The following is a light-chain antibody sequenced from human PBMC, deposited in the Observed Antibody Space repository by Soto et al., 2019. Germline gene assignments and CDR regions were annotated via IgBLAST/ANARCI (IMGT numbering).Light chain of an antibody. J-gene: IGKJ3*01. CDR1: QSVSSY. Sequence: EIVLTQSPATLSLYPGERATLSCRASQSVSSYLAWYQQKPGQAPRLLIYDASNRATGIPARFSGSGSGTDFTLDISGLEPEDFAVYYCQQSSKFGPGTKVDIK. V-gene: IGKV3-11*01. CDR2: DAS. CDR3: QQSSK.